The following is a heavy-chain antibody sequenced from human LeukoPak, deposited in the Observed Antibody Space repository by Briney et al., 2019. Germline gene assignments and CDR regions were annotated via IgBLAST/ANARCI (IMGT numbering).Heavy chain of an antibody. CDR1: GGSISSSSYY. Sequence: SETLSLTCTVSGGSISSSSYYWGWIRQPPGKGLEWIGSIYYSGSTYYNPSLKGRFTISRDNAKNSLYLQMNTLRGEDTAVYYCASSTLGYFDYWGHGTLVTVSS. CDR2: IYYSGST. V-gene: IGHV4-39*01. CDR3: ASSTLGYFDY. D-gene: IGHD7-27*01. J-gene: IGHJ4*01.